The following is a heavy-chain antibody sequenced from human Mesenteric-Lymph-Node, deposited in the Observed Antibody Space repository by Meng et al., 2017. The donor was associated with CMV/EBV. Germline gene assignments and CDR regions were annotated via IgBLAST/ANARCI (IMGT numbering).Heavy chain of an antibody. J-gene: IGHJ4*02. CDR2: INHSGST. D-gene: IGHD3-9*01. CDR3: ARASRVRYFDWLLPSFDY. Sequence: SETLSLTCAVYGWSFSGYYWSWIRQPPGKGLGWIGEINHSGSTNYNPSLKSRVAISVDTSKNQFSPKLSSVTAADTAVYYCARASRVRYFDWLLPSFDYWGQGTLVTVSS. CDR1: GWSFSGYY. V-gene: IGHV4-34*01.